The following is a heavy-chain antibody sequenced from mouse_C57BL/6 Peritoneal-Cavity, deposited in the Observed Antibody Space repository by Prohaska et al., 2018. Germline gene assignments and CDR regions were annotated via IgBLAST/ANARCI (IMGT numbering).Heavy chain of an antibody. J-gene: IGHJ4*01. CDR2: IFPGSGST. V-gene: IGHV1-75*01. CDR1: GYTFTDYY. CDR3: VRYYAMDY. Sequence: KASGYTFTDYYINWVKQRPGQGLEWIGWIFPGSGSTYYNEKFKGKATLTVDKSSSTAYMLLSSLTSEDSAVYFCVRYYAMDYWGQGTSVTVSS.